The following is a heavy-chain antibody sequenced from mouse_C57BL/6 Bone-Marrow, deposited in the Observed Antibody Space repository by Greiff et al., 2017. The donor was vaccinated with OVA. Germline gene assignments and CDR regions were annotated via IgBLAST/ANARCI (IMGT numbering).Heavy chain of an antibody. V-gene: IGHV5-9-1*02. CDR1: GFIFRSYA. CDR3: TRDQDYYGSSPWYFDV. J-gene: IGHJ1*03. D-gene: IGHD1-1*01. Sequence: EVQLQQSGEGLVKPGGSLKLSCAASGFIFRSYAMSWVRPTPELRLEWVAYFSSGGYYILYADPVKGGFTISRDNARNTLYLQMSRLKSEDTAKYYCTRDQDYYGSSPWYFDVWGTGTTVTVSS. CDR2: FSSGGYYI.